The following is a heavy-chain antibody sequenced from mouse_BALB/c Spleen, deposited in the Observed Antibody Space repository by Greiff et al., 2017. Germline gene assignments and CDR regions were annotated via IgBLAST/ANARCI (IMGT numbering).Heavy chain of an antibody. J-gene: IGHJ4*01. V-gene: IGHV5-6*01. Sequence: EVQGVESGGDLVKPGGSLKLSCAASGFTFSSYGMSWVRQTPDKRLEWVATISSGGSYTYYPDSVKGRFTISRDNAKNTLYLQMSSLKSEDTAMYYCARDYYGSSPYAMDYWGQGTSVTVSS. CDR1: GFTFSSYG. D-gene: IGHD1-1*01. CDR2: ISSGGSYT. CDR3: ARDYYGSSPYAMDY.